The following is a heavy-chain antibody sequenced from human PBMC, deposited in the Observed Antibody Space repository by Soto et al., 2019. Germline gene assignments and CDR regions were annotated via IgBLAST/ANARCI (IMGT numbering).Heavy chain of an antibody. CDR3: ARGGEKLYYMDV. V-gene: IGHV3-21*01. D-gene: IGHD3-3*01. CDR2: ISSSSSYI. CDR1: GFTFSSYS. J-gene: IGHJ6*03. Sequence: GGSLRLSCAASGFTFSSYSMNWVRQAPGKGLEWVSSISSSSSYIYYADSVKGRFTISRDNAKNSLYLQMNSLRAEDTAVYYCARGGEKLYYMDVWGKGTTVTVSS.